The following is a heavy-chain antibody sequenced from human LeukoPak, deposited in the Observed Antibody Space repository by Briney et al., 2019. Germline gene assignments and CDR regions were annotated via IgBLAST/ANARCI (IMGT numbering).Heavy chain of an antibody. CDR1: GFTFSTYE. J-gene: IGHJ5*01. V-gene: IGHV3-48*03. CDR3: ARGLYSNSGGWFDS. Sequence: GGSLRLSCAASGFTFSTYEMNWVRQAPGKGLEWISFISNTGKNIYYADSVKGRLTISRDNAQNSLFLQLNSLRAEDTAVYYCARGLYSNSGGWFDSWSQGTLVTVSS. CDR2: ISNTGKNI. D-gene: IGHD6-13*01.